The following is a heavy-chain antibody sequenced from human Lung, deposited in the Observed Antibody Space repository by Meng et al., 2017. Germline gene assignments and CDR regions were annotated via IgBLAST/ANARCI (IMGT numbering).Heavy chain of an antibody. V-gene: IGHV1-2*06. CDR1: GYTFTGYY. Sequence: QVQLVQSGAEVKKPGASVKVSCKASGYTFTGYYMYWVRQAPGQGLEWMGRINPNSGGTNYAQKFQGRVTMTRDTSISTAYMELSRLRSDDTAVYYCASVGACGGDCYTFDYWGQGTLVTVSS. J-gene: IGHJ4*02. D-gene: IGHD2-21*02. CDR3: ASVGACGGDCYTFDY. CDR2: INPNSGGT.